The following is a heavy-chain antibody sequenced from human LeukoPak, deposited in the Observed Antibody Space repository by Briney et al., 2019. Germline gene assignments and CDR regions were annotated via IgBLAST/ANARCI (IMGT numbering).Heavy chain of an antibody. D-gene: IGHD4-17*01. CDR1: GFTFSTYG. CDR3: ARTYGDYGFDY. Sequence: GGSLRLSYAASGFTFSTYGMTWVRQAPGKGLVWVSRINSDGSSTSYADSVKGRFTISRDNSKNTLYPQMNSLRAEDTAVYYCARTYGDYGFDYWGQGTLVTVSS. CDR2: INSDGSST. J-gene: IGHJ4*02. V-gene: IGHV3-74*01.